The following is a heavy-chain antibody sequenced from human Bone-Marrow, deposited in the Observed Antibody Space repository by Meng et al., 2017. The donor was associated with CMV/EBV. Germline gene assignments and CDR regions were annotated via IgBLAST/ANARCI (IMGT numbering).Heavy chain of an antibody. V-gene: IGHV3-30*02. Sequence: GESLKISCAASGFTFSSYGMHWVRQAPGKGLEWVAFIRYDGSNKYYADSVKGRFTISRDNAKNSLYLQMNSLRADDTAVYYCARDARSSGYEETRFDTWGQGTLVTVSS. CDR3: ARDARSSGYEETRFDT. CDR1: GFTFSSYG. J-gene: IGHJ5*02. CDR2: IRYDGSNK. D-gene: IGHD3-22*01.